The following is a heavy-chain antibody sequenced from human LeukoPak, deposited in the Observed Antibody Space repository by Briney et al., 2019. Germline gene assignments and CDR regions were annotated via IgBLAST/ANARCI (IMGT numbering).Heavy chain of an antibody. J-gene: IGHJ3*02. CDR2: IRYDGSNK. D-gene: IGHD3-22*01. CDR1: GFTFSSYG. V-gene: IGHV3-30*02. Sequence: GGSLRLSCAASGFTFSSYGIHWVRQAPGKGLEWVAFIRYDGSNKYYADSVKGRFTISRDNSKNTLYLQMNSLRAEGTAVYYCARGGESRSAWFRYYYDSSGYYHNAFDIWGQGTMVTVSS. CDR3: ARGGESRSAWFRYYYDSSGYYHNAFDI.